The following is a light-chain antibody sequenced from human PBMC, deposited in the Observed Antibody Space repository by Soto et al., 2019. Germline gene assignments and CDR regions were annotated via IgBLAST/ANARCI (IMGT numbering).Light chain of an antibody. Sequence: GDRVTVTCRASRSISKGVAWSQQKPGKAPKLLISDASDLERGVPSRFSGTGSGTEFTLTSSSLQPDDFATYYSQQYDSYSWTFGQGTKVDIK. V-gene: IGKV1-5*01. CDR1: RSISKG. CDR2: DAS. J-gene: IGKJ1*01. CDR3: QQYDSYSWT.